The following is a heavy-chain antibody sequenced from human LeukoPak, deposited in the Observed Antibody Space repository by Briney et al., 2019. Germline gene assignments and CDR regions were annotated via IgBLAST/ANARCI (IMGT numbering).Heavy chain of an antibody. CDR3: ARPASSWIFNQGAFDI. J-gene: IGHJ3*02. CDR1: GGSIRSNNYY. D-gene: IGHD2-2*03. CDR2: IYYTGST. Sequence: SETLSLTCTVSGGSIRSNNYYWGWIRPPPGKGLEWIGSIYYTGSTYYNPSLKSRVTISVDTSKNQFSLKLSAVTAADTAVYYCARPASSWIFNQGAFDIWGQGTMVTVSS. V-gene: IGHV4-39*01.